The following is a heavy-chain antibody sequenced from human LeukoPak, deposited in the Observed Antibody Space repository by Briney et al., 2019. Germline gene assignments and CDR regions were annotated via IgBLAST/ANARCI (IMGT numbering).Heavy chain of an antibody. CDR2: INHSGSI. Sequence: KSSETLSLTCSVYGGSFSGYYWSWIRQPPGKGLEWIGEINHSGSIYYNPSLKSRVTISVDTSKNQFSLKLSSVTAADTAVYYCALSLSSITMIARAAFDIWGQGTMVTVSS. CDR3: ALSLSSITMIARAAFDI. V-gene: IGHV4-34*01. J-gene: IGHJ3*02. D-gene: IGHD3-22*01. CDR1: GGSFSGYY.